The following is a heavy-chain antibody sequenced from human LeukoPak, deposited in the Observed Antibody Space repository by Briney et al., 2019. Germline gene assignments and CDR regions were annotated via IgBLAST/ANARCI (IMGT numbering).Heavy chain of an antibody. Sequence: GGSLRLSCAASGFTFSSYSMNWVRQAPGKGLEWVSSISSSSSYIYYADSVKGRFTISRDNSENTLFLRMNSLRAEDTALYYCAREMRRDSSGYYYVLFFDYWGQGTLVTVSS. CDR1: GFTFSSYS. CDR3: AREMRRDSSGYYYVLFFDY. D-gene: IGHD3-22*01. V-gene: IGHV3-21*04. CDR2: ISSSSSYI. J-gene: IGHJ4*02.